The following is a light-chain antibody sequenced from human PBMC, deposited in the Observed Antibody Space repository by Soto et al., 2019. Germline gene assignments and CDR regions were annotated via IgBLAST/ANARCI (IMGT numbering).Light chain of an antibody. V-gene: IGKV3-20*01. Sequence: EIVLTLSPDTLSLSPGERATLSCRASQSVSSNYLAWCQQKPGQAPRLLIYAASSRATGIPDRFSGSGSGTDFTLTISRLEPEDFAVYYCLQYGSSPWTFGQGIKVEIK. CDR2: AAS. J-gene: IGKJ1*01. CDR1: QSVSSNY. CDR3: LQYGSSPWT.